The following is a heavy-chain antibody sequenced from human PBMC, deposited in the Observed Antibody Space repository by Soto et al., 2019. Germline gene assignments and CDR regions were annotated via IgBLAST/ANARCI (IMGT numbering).Heavy chain of an antibody. J-gene: IGHJ6*02. V-gene: IGHV3-23*01. Sequence: GGSLRLSCAASGFTFSTYAVSWVRQAPGKGLQWVSSVSGTGRNTYYRDSVKGRFAISRDNSKNIVYLQMISLGAEDTAIYYCAKEDSNALGMDAWGQGTTVTVSS. CDR3: AKEDSNALGMDA. CDR1: GFTFSTYA. D-gene: IGHD3-22*01. CDR2: VSGTGRNT.